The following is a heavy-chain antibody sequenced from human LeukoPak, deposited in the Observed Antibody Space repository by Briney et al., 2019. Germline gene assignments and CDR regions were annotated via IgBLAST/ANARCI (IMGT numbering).Heavy chain of an antibody. CDR3: ARDRDAFDI. CDR1: GYSISSGYY. Sequence: SETLSLTCAVSGYSISSGYYWAWIREPPGRGLEWIGSIHHSGSTYYNPSLKSRVTLSVDTSKNQFSLKLSSVTAADTAVYYCARDRDAFDIWGQGTMVTVSS. J-gene: IGHJ3*02. CDR2: IHHSGST. V-gene: IGHV4-38-2*02.